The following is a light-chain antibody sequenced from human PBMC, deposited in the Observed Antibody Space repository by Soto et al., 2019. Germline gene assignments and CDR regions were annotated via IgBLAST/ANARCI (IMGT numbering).Light chain of an antibody. Sequence: QSALTQPASVSGSPGQSITISCTGTSSDVGGYNYVSWYQQHPGKAPKLVIYDVSNRPSGVSNRFSGSKSGNTASLTISGRQAEDEADYYCSSYTSSKGVFGTGTKVTVL. CDR3: SSYTSSKGV. J-gene: IGLJ1*01. V-gene: IGLV2-14*01. CDR1: SSDVGGYNY. CDR2: DVS.